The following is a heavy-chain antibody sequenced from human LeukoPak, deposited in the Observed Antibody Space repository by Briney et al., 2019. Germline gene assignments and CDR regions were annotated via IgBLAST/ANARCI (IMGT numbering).Heavy chain of an antibody. CDR1: GSTFSSYS. CDR3: ARGGITIFGVVTS. V-gene: IGHV3-48*01. Sequence: GGSLRLSCAASGSTFSSYSMNWVRQAPGKGLEWVSYISSSSSTIYYADSVKGRFTISRDNAKNSLYLQMNSLRAEDTAVYYCARGGITIFGVVTSWGQGTLVTVSS. J-gene: IGHJ5*02. CDR2: ISSSSSTI. D-gene: IGHD3-3*01.